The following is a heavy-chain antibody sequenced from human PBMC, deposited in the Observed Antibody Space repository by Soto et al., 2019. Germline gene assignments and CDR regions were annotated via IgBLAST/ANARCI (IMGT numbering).Heavy chain of an antibody. J-gene: IGHJ6*02. D-gene: IGHD3-10*01. CDR1: GGSISSYY. CDR2: IYYSGST. V-gene: IGHV4-59*01. CDR3: ARDDGSGSYFGYYGMDV. Sequence: SETLSLPCIVFGGSISSYYWSWIRQPPGKGLEGIGYIYYSGSTNYNPSLKSRVTISVDTYKNQFSLTMSSVNAADTDVYYCARDDGSGSYFGYYGMDVWGQGNTVTGSS.